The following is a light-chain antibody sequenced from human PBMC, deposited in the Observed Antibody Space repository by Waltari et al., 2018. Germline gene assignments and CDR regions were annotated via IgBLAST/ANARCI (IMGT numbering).Light chain of an antibody. V-gene: IGKV3D-15*01. CDR2: GAS. Sequence: EIVMTQSPATLSVSPGERATLSCRARQSVSSTLAWYQQKPGQPPRPLLYGASTRATATPARFSGSGSGTEFTLAISSLQSEDFAVYYCQQYYEWPLTFGGGTKVEIK. CDR1: QSVSST. J-gene: IGKJ4*01. CDR3: QQYYEWPLT.